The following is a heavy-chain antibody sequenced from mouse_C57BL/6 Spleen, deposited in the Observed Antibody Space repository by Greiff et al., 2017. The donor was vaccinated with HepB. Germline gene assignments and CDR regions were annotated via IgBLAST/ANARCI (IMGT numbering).Heavy chain of an antibody. Sequence: VQLQQSGAELVKPGASVKISCKASGYAFSSYWMNWVKQRPGKGLEWIGQIYPGDGDTNYNGKFKGKATLTADKSSSTAYMQLSSLTSEDSAVYFCARRESSGLYYAMDYWGQGTSVTVSS. CDR2: IYPGDGDT. V-gene: IGHV1-80*01. CDR3: ARRESSGLYYAMDY. CDR1: GYAFSSYW. J-gene: IGHJ4*01. D-gene: IGHD3-2*02.